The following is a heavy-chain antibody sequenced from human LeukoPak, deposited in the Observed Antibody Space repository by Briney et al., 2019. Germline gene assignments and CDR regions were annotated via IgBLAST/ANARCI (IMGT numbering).Heavy chain of an antibody. D-gene: IGHD2-2*01. Sequence: GGSLRLSCAASGFTFDDHTMHWVRQAPGKGLEWVSLISWDGSSTHYADSVKGRFTISRDNSKNSLYLQMNSLRTEDTALYYCARDKVSIVIVPAAIRLDNWGQGSLVTVSS. CDR2: ISWDGSST. V-gene: IGHV3-43*01. CDR3: ARDKVSIVIVPAAIRLDN. J-gene: IGHJ4*02. CDR1: GFTFDDHT.